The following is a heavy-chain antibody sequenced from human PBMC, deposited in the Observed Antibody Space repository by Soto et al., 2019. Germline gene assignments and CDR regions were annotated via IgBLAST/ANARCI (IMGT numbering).Heavy chain of an antibody. V-gene: IGHV4-4*02. CDR3: ARTAMVRGVSPGHRAQYMDV. Sequence: KASETLSLTCAVSSGSISSSNWWSWVRQPPGKGLEWIGEIYHSGSTNYNPSLKSRVTISVDKSKNQFSLKLSSVTAADTAVYYCARTAMVRGVSPGHRAQYMDVWGKGTTVTVSS. J-gene: IGHJ6*03. CDR2: IYHSGST. D-gene: IGHD3-10*01. CDR1: SGSISSSNW.